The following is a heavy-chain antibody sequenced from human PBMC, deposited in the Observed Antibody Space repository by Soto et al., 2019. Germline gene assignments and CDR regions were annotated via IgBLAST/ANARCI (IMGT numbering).Heavy chain of an antibody. CDR3: ARHMEAHSHFYYGLDV. D-gene: IGHD3-10*01. J-gene: IGHJ6*02. CDR2: IYPGDPDT. Sequence: PGESLKISCKGSGYNFNTYWTAWVRQMPGKGLEWMGFIYPGDPDTRYSPSFQGQVTISADKSINTAYLQWRTLKPSDTAIYYCARHMEAHSHFYYGLDVWGQGTTVTVSS. CDR1: GYNFNTYW. V-gene: IGHV5-51*01.